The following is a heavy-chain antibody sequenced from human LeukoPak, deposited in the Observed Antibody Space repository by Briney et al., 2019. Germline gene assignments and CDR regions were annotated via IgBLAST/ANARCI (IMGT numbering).Heavy chain of an antibody. J-gene: IGHJ4*02. V-gene: IGHV4-38-2*02. Sequence: SETLSLTCTVSGYSISSGYYWDWIRQPPGKGLEWIGSIYHSGSTYYNPSLKSRVTISVDTSKNQFSLKLSSVTAADTAVYYCARARVVMATSDYWGQGTLVTVSS. D-gene: IGHD2-21*01. CDR1: GYSISSGYY. CDR3: ARARVVMATSDY. CDR2: IYHSGST.